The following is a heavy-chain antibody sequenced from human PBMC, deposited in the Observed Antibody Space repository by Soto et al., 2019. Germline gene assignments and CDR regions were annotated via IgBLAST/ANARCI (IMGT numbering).Heavy chain of an antibody. CDR3: AHSRSGTYTADP. V-gene: IGHV2-5*02. CDR2: IYWDDDK. Sequence: SGPTREPTQTLTLTCTFSGFPLTTSGVGVGWIRQPPGKALEWLALIYWDDDKRYSPSLKSRLTITKDTSKNQVVLTMTNMDPVDTATYYCAHSRSGTYTADPWGQGTLVTVSS. J-gene: IGHJ5*02. CDR1: GFPLTTSGVG. D-gene: IGHD1-26*01.